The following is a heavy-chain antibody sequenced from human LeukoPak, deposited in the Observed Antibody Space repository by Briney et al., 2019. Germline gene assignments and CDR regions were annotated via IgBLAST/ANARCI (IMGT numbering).Heavy chain of an antibody. J-gene: IGHJ4*02. CDR2: INPNSGGT. CDR3: ARLNIAAAGTGGYYFDY. D-gene: IGHD6-13*01. CDR1: GYTFTGYY. Sequence: GASVKVSCKASGYTFTGYYMHWVRQAPGQGLEWMGWINPNSGGTNYAQKFQGRVTMTRDTSISTAYMELSRLRSDDTAVYYCARLNIAAAGTGGYYFDYWGQGTLVTVSS. V-gene: IGHV1-2*02.